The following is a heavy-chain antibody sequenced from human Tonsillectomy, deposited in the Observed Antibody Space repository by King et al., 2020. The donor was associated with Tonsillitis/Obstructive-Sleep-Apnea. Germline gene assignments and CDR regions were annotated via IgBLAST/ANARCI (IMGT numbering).Heavy chain of an antibody. CDR2: INSDGSST. D-gene: IGHD1-26*01. CDR3: ARILQGYSYFDL. V-gene: IGHV3-74*01. J-gene: IGHJ2*01. Sequence: EVQLVESGGGFVQPGGSLRLSCAASGFTFSSYWMHWVRQAPGKGLVWVSRINSDGSSTSYADSVKGRFTISRDNAKNTLYLQMNSLKAEDTAVYYCARILQGYSYFDLWGRGTLVTVSS. CDR1: GFTFSSYW.